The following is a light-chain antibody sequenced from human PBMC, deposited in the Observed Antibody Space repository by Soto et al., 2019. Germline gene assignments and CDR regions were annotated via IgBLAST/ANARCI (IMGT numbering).Light chain of an antibody. Sequence: QSALTQPASVSGSPGQSITISCTGTSSDVGGYNYVAWYQQHTGKAPKLMIYDVSNRPSGVSDPFSGSKSGNTASLTISGLQTEDEADYYCSSYTSSSTLRVFGGGTKLTVL. CDR1: SSDVGGYNY. V-gene: IGLV2-14*01. CDR2: DVS. CDR3: SSYTSSSTLRV. J-gene: IGLJ2*01.